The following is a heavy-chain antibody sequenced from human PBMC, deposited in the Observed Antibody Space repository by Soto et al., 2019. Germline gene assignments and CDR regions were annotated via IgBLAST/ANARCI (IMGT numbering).Heavy chain of an antibody. Sequence: QVQLVESGGGVVQPGRSLRLSCAESGFIFSNYGMHWVRQAPGKGLEWVAVIPNDGTYQYYVDAVKGRFTISRDNSKDTLYLQINSLRAEDTAVYSCVRDDDYPDNGFDYWGQGILVTVSS. CDR2: IPNDGTYQ. D-gene: IGHD4-17*01. CDR1: GFIFSNYG. V-gene: IGHV3-30*19. CDR3: VRDDDYPDNGFDY. J-gene: IGHJ4*02.